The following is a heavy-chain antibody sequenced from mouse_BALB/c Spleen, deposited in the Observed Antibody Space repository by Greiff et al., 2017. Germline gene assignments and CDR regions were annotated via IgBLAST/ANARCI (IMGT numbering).Heavy chain of an antibody. CDR3: ARGGYGYDWDYYAMDY. D-gene: IGHD2-2*01. CDR1: GYTFTSYV. Sequence: EVKLQQSGPELVKPGASVKMSCKASGYTFTSYVMHWVKQKPGQGLEWIGYINPYNDGTKYNEKFKGKATLTSDKSSSTAYMELSSLTSEDSAVYYCARGGYGYDWDYYAMDYWGQGTSVTVSS. V-gene: IGHV1-14*01. J-gene: IGHJ4*01. CDR2: INPYNDGT.